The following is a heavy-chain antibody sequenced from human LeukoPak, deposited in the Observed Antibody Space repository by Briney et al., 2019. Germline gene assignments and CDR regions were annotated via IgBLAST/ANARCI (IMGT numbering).Heavy chain of an antibody. D-gene: IGHD3-10*01. J-gene: IGHJ4*02. Sequence: GASVKVSCKASGGTFSSYAISWVRQAPGQGLEWMGRIIPILGIANYAQKFQGRVTITADKSTSTAYMELSSLRSEDTAVYYCAKPAGMVRAYYFDYWGQGTLVTVSS. CDR1: GGTFSSYA. CDR3: AKPAGMVRAYYFDY. V-gene: IGHV1-69*04. CDR2: IIPILGIA.